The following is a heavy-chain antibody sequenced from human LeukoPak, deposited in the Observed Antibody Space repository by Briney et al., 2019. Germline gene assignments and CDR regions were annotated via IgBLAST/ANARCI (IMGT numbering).Heavy chain of an antibody. J-gene: IGHJ5*02. V-gene: IGHV1-69*05. CDR1: GGTFSSYA. Sequence: GSSVKVPCKASGGTFSSYAISWVRQAPGQGLEWMGGIIPIFGTANYAQKFQGRVTITTDESTSTAYMELSSLRSEDTAVYYCARSRPNTSPAIVVVPAATGNWFDPWGQGTLVTVSS. CDR3: ARSRPNTSPAIVVVPAATGNWFDP. CDR2: IIPIFGTA. D-gene: IGHD2-2*01.